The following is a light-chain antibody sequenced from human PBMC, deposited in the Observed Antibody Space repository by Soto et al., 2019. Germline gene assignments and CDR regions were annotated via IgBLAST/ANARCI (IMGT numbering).Light chain of an antibody. V-gene: IGKV3-20*01. CDR1: QSVSSRH. CDR3: QQDGSSPL. Sequence: DIVLTQSPGTLSLSPGEIATLSCRASQSVSSRHLAWYQQKRGQAPRLLIYGASSRATGIPDRVSGSGSGTDFPLTISRLEPEDFAVYYCQQDGSSPLFGPGTKVDIK. CDR2: GAS. J-gene: IGKJ3*01.